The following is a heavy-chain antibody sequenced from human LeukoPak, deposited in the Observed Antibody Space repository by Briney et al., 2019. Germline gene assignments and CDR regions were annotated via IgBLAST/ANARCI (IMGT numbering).Heavy chain of an antibody. CDR3: ARGAARYFDWLLSRVPNFDY. D-gene: IGHD3-9*01. Sequence: ASVKVSCKASGYTFTSYDINWVRQATGQGLEWMGWMNPNSGNTGYAQKFQGRVTMTRNTSISTAYMELSSLRSEDTAVYYCARGAARYFDWLLSRVPNFDYWGQGTLVTVSS. CDR2: MNPNSGNT. V-gene: IGHV1-8*01. J-gene: IGHJ4*02. CDR1: GYTFTSYD.